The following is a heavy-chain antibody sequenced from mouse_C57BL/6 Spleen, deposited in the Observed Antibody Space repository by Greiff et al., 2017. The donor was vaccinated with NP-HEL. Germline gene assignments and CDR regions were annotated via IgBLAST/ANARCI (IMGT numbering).Heavy chain of an antibody. Sequence: QVQLQQPGAELVKPGASVKLSCKASGYTFTSYWMQWVKQRPGQGLEWIGEIDPSDSYTNYNQKFKGKATLTVDTSSSTAYMQLSSLTSEDSAVYYCARTPYYYGSSTGYFDYWGLGTTLTVSS. D-gene: IGHD1-1*01. CDR3: ARTPYYYGSSTGYFDY. CDR1: GYTFTSYW. V-gene: IGHV1-50*01. CDR2: IDPSDSYT. J-gene: IGHJ2*01.